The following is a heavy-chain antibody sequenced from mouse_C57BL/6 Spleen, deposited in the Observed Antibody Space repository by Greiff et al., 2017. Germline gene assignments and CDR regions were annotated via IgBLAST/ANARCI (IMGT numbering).Heavy chain of an antibody. J-gene: IGHJ3*01. V-gene: IGHV10-1*01. CDR1: GFSFNPYA. CDR2: IRSKSNNYAT. Sequence: GGGLVQPKGSLKLSCAAPGFSFNPYAMNWVRQAPGKGWEWVARIRSKSNNYATYYADAVKDRFTISIDDSESMLYLQMNNMKTEDTAMYYCVREAYWGQGTLVTVSA. CDR3: VREAY.